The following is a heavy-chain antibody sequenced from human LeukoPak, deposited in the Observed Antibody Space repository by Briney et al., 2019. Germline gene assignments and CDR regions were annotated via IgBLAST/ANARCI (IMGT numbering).Heavy chain of an antibody. CDR2: INHSGST. Sequence: SETLSLTCAVYGGSFSGYYRSWIRQPPGKGLEWIGEINHSGSTNYNPSLKSRVTISVDTSKNQFSLKLSSVTAADTAVYYCARGFSVGYFDYWGQGTLVTVSS. CDR1: GGSFSGYY. V-gene: IGHV4-34*01. J-gene: IGHJ4*02. CDR3: ARGFSVGYFDY. D-gene: IGHD1-26*01.